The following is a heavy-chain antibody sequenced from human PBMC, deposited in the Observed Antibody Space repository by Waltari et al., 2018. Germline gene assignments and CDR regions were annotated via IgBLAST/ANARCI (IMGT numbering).Heavy chain of an antibody. J-gene: IGHJ4*02. CDR1: GYSISSGYY. V-gene: IGHV4-38-2*02. D-gene: IGHD1-26*01. CDR3: ARERSGLFDY. CDR2: IYHSGST. Sequence: QVQLQESGPGLVKPSETLSLTCTVSGYSISSGYYWGWIRQPPGKGLEWIGSIYHSGSTYYNPSLKSRVTISVDTSKNQSSLKLSSVTAADTAVYYCARERSGLFDYWGQGTLVTVSS.